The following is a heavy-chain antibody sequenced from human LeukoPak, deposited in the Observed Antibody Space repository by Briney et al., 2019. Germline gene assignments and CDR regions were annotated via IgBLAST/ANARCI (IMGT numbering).Heavy chain of an antibody. CDR2: ISWNSGNI. Sequence: GGSLRLSCAASGFIFDDYAMHWVRQAPGKGLEWVSGISWNSGNIGYADSVKGRFTISRDNAKNSLYLQMNSLRAEDTAVYYCARGAPNSWGQGTLVTVSS. J-gene: IGHJ4*02. V-gene: IGHV3-9*01. CDR3: ARGAPNS. CDR1: GFIFDDYA.